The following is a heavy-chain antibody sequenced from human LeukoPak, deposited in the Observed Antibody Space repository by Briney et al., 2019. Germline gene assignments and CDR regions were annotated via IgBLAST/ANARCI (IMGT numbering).Heavy chain of an antibody. J-gene: IGHJ6*03. Sequence: GASVKVSCKASGYTFTGYYMHWVRQAPGQGREWMGWMNPNSGGTNYAQKFQGRGTITRDTTINTAYMELSRLRSDDTAVYYCARGYCSGGSCSRTHYYYYMDVWGKGTTVTVSS. D-gene: IGHD2-15*01. CDR1: GYTFTGYY. CDR2: MNPNSGGT. V-gene: IGHV1-2*02. CDR3: ARGYCSGGSCSRTHYYYYMDV.